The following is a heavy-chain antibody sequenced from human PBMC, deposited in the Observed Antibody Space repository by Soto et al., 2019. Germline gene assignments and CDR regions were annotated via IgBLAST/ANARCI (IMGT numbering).Heavy chain of an antibody. J-gene: IGHJ4*02. CDR3: ARGIGYCSSINCYSSRRLRFDS. Sequence: QVQLQQWGAGLLKPSETLSLTCAVYGGSFSGYYWTWIRQSPEKGLEWIGEVNHSETTYYNPSLKPRVTISVPTPKNQFSLKMSSVTAADTAVYYCARGIGYCSSINCYSSRRLRFDSWGQGTLVTVSS. V-gene: IGHV4-34*01. CDR1: GGSFSGYY. CDR2: VNHSETT. D-gene: IGHD2-2*01.